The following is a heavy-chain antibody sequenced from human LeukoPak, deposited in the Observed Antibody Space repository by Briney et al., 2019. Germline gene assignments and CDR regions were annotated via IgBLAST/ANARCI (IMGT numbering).Heavy chain of an antibody. Sequence: GGSLRLSCAASGFTFSSYAMSWVRQAPGKGLEWVSAISGSGGSTYYADSVKGRFTISRDNSKNTLYLQMNSLRAEDTALYYCAKDIYGSGSYYFDYWGQGTLVTVSS. J-gene: IGHJ4*02. CDR2: ISGSGGST. CDR3: AKDIYGSGSYYFDY. V-gene: IGHV3-23*01. CDR1: GFTFSSYA. D-gene: IGHD3-10*01.